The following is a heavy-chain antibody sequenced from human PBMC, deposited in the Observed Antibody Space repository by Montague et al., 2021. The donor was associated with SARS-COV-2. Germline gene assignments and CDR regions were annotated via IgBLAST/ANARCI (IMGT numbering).Heavy chain of an antibody. CDR1: GLTVGNNF. CDR3: ARDPPAVASGTWA. D-gene: IGHD3-10*01. J-gene: IGHJ1*01. Sequence: SLRLSCAVSGLTVGNNFMTWVRQAPGKGPEWVAVIYSRGVTNYADSVRGRFTISRDNSKNTVYLQMNSLRVEDTAVYYCARDPPAVASGTWAWGQGTLVTVSS. CDR2: IYSRGVT. V-gene: IGHV3-53*01.